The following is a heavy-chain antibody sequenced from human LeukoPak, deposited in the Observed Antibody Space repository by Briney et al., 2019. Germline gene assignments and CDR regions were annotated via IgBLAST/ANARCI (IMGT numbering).Heavy chain of an antibody. J-gene: IGHJ3*02. V-gene: IGHV3-48*03. CDR2: ITGSGTTI. CDR1: GFTFSSYA. Sequence: GGSLRLSCAASGFTFSSYAINWVRQAPGKGLEWVSYITGSGTTIYYADSVKGRFTISRDNAKNSLYLQMNSLRAEDTAVYYCARGGYCSSTICYSLNAFDIWGQGTMFTVSS. CDR3: ARGGYCSSTICYSLNAFDI. D-gene: IGHD2-2*01.